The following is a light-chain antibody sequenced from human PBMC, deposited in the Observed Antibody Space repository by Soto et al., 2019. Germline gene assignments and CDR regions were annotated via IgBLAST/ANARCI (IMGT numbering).Light chain of an antibody. Sequence: DIQMTQSPSTLSASLGDRATITCRASQSINTYLNWYQQEPGKAPKLLIYAASTLQGGVPSRFSGSGSGSDFTITISSLQPEDFASYYYQRTFSPPTITFGQGTQLDMK. CDR1: QSINTY. CDR3: QRTFSPPTIT. J-gene: IGKJ5*01. V-gene: IGKV1-39*01. CDR2: AAS.